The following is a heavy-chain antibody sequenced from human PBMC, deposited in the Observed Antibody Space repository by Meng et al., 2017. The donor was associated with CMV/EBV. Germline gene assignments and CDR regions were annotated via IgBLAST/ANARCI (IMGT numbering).Heavy chain of an antibody. CDR2: ISTRGNYI. J-gene: IGHJ6*02. Sequence: GESLKISCAASGLVFNTYNMNWVRQAQGKGLEWVASISTRGNYIYYTDSVRGRLIISRDNARNSLSLQMNSLRAEDTAVYYYARDRRPLVPEADFFYAMDVWGQGTTVTVSS. CDR1: GLVFNTYN. CDR3: ARDRRPLVPEADFFYAMDV. D-gene: IGHD3-10*01. V-gene: IGHV3-21*06.